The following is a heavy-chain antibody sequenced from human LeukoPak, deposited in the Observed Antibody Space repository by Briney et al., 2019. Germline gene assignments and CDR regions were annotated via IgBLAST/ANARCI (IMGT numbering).Heavy chain of an antibody. CDR3: AKNRGHCVDGVCHNYYYMDV. V-gene: IGHV3-23*01. D-gene: IGHD2-8*02. J-gene: IGHJ6*03. Sequence: PGGSLRLSCAASGFTFSSYAMSWVRQAPGKGLEWVSAISGSGGSTYYADSVKGRFTVSRDNLKNTLYLQMNGLRAEDTAVYYCAKNRGHCVDGVCHNYYYMDVWGRGTTVTVSS. CDR1: GFTFSSYA. CDR2: ISGSGGST.